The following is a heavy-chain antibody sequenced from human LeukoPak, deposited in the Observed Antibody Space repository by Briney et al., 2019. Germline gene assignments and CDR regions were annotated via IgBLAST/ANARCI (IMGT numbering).Heavy chain of an antibody. V-gene: IGHV4-59*01. Sequence: PSETLSLTCTVSGGSIRSYYWSWIRQPPGMGLEWIGYIYNSGNTNYNPSLKSRVTISLDTPKNQFSLKLSSVTAADTAVYYCARVSDGYNYSTFDYWGQGTLVTVSS. CDR3: ARVSDGYNYSTFDY. CDR2: IYNSGNT. CDR1: GGSIRSYY. D-gene: IGHD5-24*01. J-gene: IGHJ4*02.